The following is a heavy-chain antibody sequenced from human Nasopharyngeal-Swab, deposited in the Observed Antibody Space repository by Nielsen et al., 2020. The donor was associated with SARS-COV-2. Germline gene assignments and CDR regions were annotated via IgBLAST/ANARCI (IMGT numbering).Heavy chain of an antibody. CDR3: ASSGGCSSTSCSRYYYYYYMDV. CDR1: GGSISSGSYY. Sequence: SETLSLTCTVSGGSISSGSYYWSWIRQPAGKGLEWIGRIYTSGSTNYNPSLKSRVTISVDTSKNQFSLKLSPVTAADTAVYYCASSGGCSSTSCSRYYYYYYMDVWGKGTTVTVSS. J-gene: IGHJ6*03. CDR2: IYTSGST. V-gene: IGHV4-61*02. D-gene: IGHD2-2*01.